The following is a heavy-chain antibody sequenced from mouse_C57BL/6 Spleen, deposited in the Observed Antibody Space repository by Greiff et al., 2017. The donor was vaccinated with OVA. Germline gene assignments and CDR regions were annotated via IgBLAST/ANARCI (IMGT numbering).Heavy chain of an antibody. V-gene: IGHV5-17*01. J-gene: IGHJ2*01. Sequence: EVNLVESGGGLVKPGGSLKLSCAASGFTFSDYGMHWVRQAPEKGLEWVAYISSGSSTIYYADTVKGRFTIARDNAKTTLFLQMTSLRSEDTAMYYCARDFYYGTPLDYWGKGTTLTVSS. CDR3: ARDFYYGTPLDY. CDR2: ISSGSSTI. CDR1: GFTFSDYG. D-gene: IGHD1-1*01.